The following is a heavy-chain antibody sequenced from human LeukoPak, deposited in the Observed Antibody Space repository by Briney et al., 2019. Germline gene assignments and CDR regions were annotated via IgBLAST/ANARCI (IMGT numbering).Heavy chain of an antibody. CDR1: GGSISSYY. J-gene: IGHJ4*02. CDR3: ARRKNSGWALVDY. V-gene: IGHV4-59*01. Sequence: SETLSLTCTVSGGSISSYYWSWLRQPPGKGLEWIGYIYYSGSTNYNPSLKSRVTISVDTSKNQFSLKLSSVTAADTAVYYCARRKNSGWALVDYWGQGTLVTVSS. CDR2: IYYSGST. D-gene: IGHD6-19*01.